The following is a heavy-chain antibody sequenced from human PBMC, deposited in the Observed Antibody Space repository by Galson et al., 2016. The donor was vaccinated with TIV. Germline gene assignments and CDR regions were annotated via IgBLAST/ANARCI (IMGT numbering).Heavy chain of an antibody. CDR1: GGPFSSYA. Sequence: SVKVPCKASGGPFSSYAVTWVRQAPGQGLEWMGRIIGMFGTTNYAQKFQGRVTMTADEYTSTAYMELNSLRSEDTAVYSCASWPNYYESMYAQWGQGTLVTVSS. V-gene: IGHV1-69*13. CDR3: ASWPNYYESMYAQ. CDR2: IIGMFGTT. D-gene: IGHD3-22*01. J-gene: IGHJ4*02.